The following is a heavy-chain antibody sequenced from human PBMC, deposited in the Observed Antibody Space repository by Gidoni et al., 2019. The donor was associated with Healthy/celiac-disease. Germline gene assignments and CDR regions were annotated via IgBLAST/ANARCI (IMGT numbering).Heavy chain of an antibody. CDR3: AGVGSHIAAYKFDY. CDR1: GFTFSSYG. V-gene: IGHV3-30*03. J-gene: IGHJ4*02. D-gene: IGHD6-13*01. CDR2: ISYDGSNK. Sequence: QVQLVESGGGVVQPGRSLRLSCAASGFTFSSYGMHWVRQAPGKGLEWVAVISYDGSNKYYADSVKGRFTISRDNSKNTLYLQMNSLRAEDTAVYYCAGVGSHIAAYKFDYWGQGTLVTVSS.